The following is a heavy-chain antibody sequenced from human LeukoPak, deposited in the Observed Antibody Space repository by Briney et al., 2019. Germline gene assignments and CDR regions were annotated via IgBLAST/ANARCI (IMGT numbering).Heavy chain of an antibody. CDR2: FDPEDGET. CDR1: GYTLTELS. V-gene: IGHV1-24*01. J-gene: IGHJ3*02. D-gene: IGHD6-13*01. CDR3: ATGPPSAGPLHDAFDI. Sequence: ASVKVSCKVSGYTLTELSMHWVRQAPGKGLEWMGGFDPEDGETIYAQKFQGRVTTTEDTSTDTAYMELSSLRSEDTAVYYCATGPPSAGPLHDAFDIWGQGTMVTVSS.